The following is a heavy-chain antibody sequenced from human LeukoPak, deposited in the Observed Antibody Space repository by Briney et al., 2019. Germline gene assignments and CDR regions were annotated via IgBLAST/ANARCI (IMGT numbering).Heavy chain of an antibody. CDR2: INHSGST. Sequence: SETLSLTCAVYGGSFSGYYWSWIRQPPGKGLEWIGEINHSGSTNYNPSLKSRVTISVDTSKNQFSLKLSSVTAADTTMYYCVRGDLGYCSGGSCYGDWFDPWGQGTLVTVSS. CDR3: VRGDLGYCSGGSCYGDWFDP. J-gene: IGHJ5*02. V-gene: IGHV4-34*01. CDR1: GGSFSGYY. D-gene: IGHD2-15*01.